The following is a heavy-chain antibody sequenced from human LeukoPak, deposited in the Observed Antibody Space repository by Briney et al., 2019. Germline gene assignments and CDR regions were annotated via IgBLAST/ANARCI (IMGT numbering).Heavy chain of an antibody. CDR3: ARPRYTNSQDAFDI. Sequence: ASVKVSCKASGCTFTTYFLHWVRQAPGQGLEWMGIIDPSSGGSTSAQKFQVRVTMTRDMSTSTVYMELSSLTSEDTAVYYCARPRYTNSQDAFDIWGQGTMVTVSS. CDR1: GCTFTTYF. D-gene: IGHD3-9*01. CDR2: IDPSSGGS. J-gene: IGHJ3*02. V-gene: IGHV1-46*01.